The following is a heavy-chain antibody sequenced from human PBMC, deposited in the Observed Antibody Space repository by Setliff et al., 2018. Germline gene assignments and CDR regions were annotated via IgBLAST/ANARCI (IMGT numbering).Heavy chain of an antibody. D-gene: IGHD3-16*01. V-gene: IGHV1-69*13. Sequence: SSVKVSCKSSGGTFSSSGITCVRQAPGQGLQWLGRFIPILGATNYAQNFQGRVTITADESTSTGYMELRSMRSDDTAVYYCAREIRSTYWHLDSWGKETQVTSPQ. CDR2: FIPILGAT. J-gene: IGHJ5*01. CDR3: AREIRSTYWHLDS. CDR1: GGTFSSSG.